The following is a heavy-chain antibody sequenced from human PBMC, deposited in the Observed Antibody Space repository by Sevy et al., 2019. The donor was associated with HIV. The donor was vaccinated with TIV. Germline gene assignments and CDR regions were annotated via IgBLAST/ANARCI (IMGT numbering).Heavy chain of an antibody. CDR1: GFTLSSFW. CDR2: IKEDGSDK. J-gene: IGHJ3*02. Sequence: GGSLRLSCAASGFTLSSFWMTWVRQAPGKGLEWVANIKEDGSDKNYLDSVKGRFTISRDNAKNSMYLQMNSLRTEDTAVYYCAGDKNHYDRSVYYDAFDIWGQGTMVTVSS. D-gene: IGHD3-22*01. CDR3: AGDKNHYDRSVYYDAFDI. V-gene: IGHV3-7*03.